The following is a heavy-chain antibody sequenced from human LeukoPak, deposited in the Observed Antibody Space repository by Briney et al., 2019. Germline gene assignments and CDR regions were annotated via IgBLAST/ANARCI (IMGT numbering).Heavy chain of an antibody. J-gene: IGHJ6*03. V-gene: IGHV3-7*01. CDR2: IKGDKSDT. Sequence: PGGSLRLSCEASGFSLSIYWMSWVRQAPGKGLEWVATIKGDKSDTYHVDSVRGRFTLSRDNAKNSLYLQMNSLRVEDTAVYFCTRDPGDVWGKGTTVIVSS. CDR1: GFSLSIYW. CDR3: TRDPGDV.